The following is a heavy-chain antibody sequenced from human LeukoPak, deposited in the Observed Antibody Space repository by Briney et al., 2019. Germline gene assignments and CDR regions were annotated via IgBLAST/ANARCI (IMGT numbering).Heavy chain of an antibody. CDR2: INPNSGGT. Sequence: ASVTVSCKASGYTFTGYYMHWVRQAPGQGLEWMGWINPNSGGTNYAQKFQGRVTMTRDTSISTAYMELSRLRSDDTAVYYCARGCAGYCTNGVCSTPRKNWFDPWGQGTLVTVSS. J-gene: IGHJ5*02. CDR1: GYTFTGYY. D-gene: IGHD2-8*01. V-gene: IGHV1-2*02. CDR3: ARGCAGYCTNGVCSTPRKNWFDP.